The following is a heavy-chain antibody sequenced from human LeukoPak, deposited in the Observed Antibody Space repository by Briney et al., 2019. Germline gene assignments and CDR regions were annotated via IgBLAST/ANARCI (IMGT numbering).Heavy chain of an antibody. CDR1: GFTVSSNS. CDR2: IYSDNT. CDR3: ARDGRFPPEVLPRYFDY. V-gene: IGHV3-53*01. J-gene: IGHJ4*02. D-gene: IGHD1-26*01. Sequence: GGSLRLSCTVSGFTVSSNSMSWVRQAPGKGLEWVSFIYSDNTHYSDSVKGRFTISRDNSKNTLYLQMNSLRAEDTAVYYCARDGRFPPEVLPRYFDYWGQGTLVTVSS.